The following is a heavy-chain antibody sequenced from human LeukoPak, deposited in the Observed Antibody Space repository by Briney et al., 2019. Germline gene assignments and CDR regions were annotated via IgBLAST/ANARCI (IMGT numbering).Heavy chain of an antibody. J-gene: IGHJ4*02. V-gene: IGHV3-48*03. D-gene: IGHD3-16*01. CDR1: GFTFSTYE. CDR3: AVGGGY. CDR2: ISSGGTTR. Sequence: GGSLRLSCAASGFTFSTYEMNWVRQAPGRGLEWIAHISSGGTTRKYADSVKGLFTISRDNAENSLFLQMNSLRAEDTALYYCAVGGGYWGQGTLVTVSS.